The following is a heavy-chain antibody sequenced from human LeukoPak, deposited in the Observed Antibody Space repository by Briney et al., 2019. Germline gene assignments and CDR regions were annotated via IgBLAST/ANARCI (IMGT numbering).Heavy chain of an antibody. Sequence: GGSLRLSCAASGFTFSSYGMHWVRQAPGKGLEWVAVISYDGSNKYYADSVKGRFTISRDNSKNTLYLQMNGLRAEDTAVYYCANLDTAMVSGFDYWGQGTLVTVSS. J-gene: IGHJ4*02. D-gene: IGHD5-18*01. CDR3: ANLDTAMVSGFDY. CDR1: GFTFSSYG. V-gene: IGHV3-30*18. CDR2: ISYDGSNK.